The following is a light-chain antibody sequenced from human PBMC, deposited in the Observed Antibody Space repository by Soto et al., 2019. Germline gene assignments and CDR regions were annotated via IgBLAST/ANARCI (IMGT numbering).Light chain of an antibody. CDR1: QSVSNRY. V-gene: IGKV3-20*01. Sequence: EIVLTQSPGTLSLSPGERATLSCRASQSVSNRYLAWYQQKPGQAPRLLIYGAASRAAGTPDTFSGSGSGTDFTLTLSRLEPDDFAVYYCQQYGSSPPFTVGPGTQVDI. CDR2: GAA. J-gene: IGKJ3*01. CDR3: QQYGSSPPFT.